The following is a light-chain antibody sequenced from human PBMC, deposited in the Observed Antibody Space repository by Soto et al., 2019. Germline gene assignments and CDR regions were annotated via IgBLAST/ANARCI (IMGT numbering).Light chain of an antibody. CDR3: QHYDNLPRYT. V-gene: IGKV1-33*01. CDR1: QDISNS. CDR2: EAS. Sequence: DIHMTQSASSLATSVGERVTITCQASQDISNSLNWSQRTQGEAPNLLIYEASKLQTGVPSRFSGGGSGTPYTFTISNLQPEDIATYYCQHYDNLPRYTFGLGTKVDIK. J-gene: IGKJ2*01.